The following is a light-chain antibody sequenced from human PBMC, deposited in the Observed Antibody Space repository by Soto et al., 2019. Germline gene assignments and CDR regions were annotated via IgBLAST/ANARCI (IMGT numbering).Light chain of an antibody. V-gene: IGLV4-60*03. J-gene: IGLJ2*01. CDR2: LEGSGSY. CDR3: ETWDRDTRV. Sequence: QPVLTQSSSASASLGSSVKLTCTLNSGHSTYIIAWHQHQPGKAPRYLMKLEGSGSYNKGSGVPDRFSGSSSGADRYLTIANLQSEDEAAYYCETWDRDTRVFGGGTKLTVL. CDR1: SGHSTYI.